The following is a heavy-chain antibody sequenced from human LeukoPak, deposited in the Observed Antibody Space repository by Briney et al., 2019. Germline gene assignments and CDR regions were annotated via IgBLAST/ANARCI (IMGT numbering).Heavy chain of an antibody. CDR2: ISYSGST. J-gene: IGHJ4*02. Sequence: PSETLSLTCTVSGGSISSYYWSWIRQPPGKGLEWIGYISYSGSTNYNPPLKSRVTISVDTSKNQFSLKLSSMTAADTAVYYCARRIAADKWGQGTLVTVSS. CDR1: GGSISSYY. V-gene: IGHV4-59*08. CDR3: ARRIAADK. D-gene: IGHD6-13*01.